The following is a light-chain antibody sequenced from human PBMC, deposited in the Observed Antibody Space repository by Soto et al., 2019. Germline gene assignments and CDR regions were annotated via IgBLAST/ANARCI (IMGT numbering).Light chain of an antibody. CDR2: DAS. CDR1: QSVSIY. CDR3: HQYNNWWT. V-gene: IGKV3-11*01. Sequence: EIVLTQSPATLSLSPGERATLSCRASQSVSIYLAWYQQKPGQAPRLLIYDASNRATGIPARFSGSGSGTDFTLTISSLQSEDSAVYYCHQYNNWWTFGQGTKVDIK. J-gene: IGKJ1*01.